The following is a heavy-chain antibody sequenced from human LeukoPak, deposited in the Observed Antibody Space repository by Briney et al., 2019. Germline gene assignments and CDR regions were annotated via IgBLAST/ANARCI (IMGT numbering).Heavy chain of an antibody. CDR3: AIGGTKWEPNFDY. D-gene: IGHD1-26*01. J-gene: IGHJ4*02. Sequence: SVKVSCKASGGTFSSYAISWVRQAPGQGLEWMGRIIPIFGIANYAQKFQGRVTITADKSTSTAYMELSSLRSEDTAVYYRAIGGTKWEPNFDYWGQGTLVTVSS. CDR1: GGTFSSYA. CDR2: IIPIFGIA. V-gene: IGHV1-69*04.